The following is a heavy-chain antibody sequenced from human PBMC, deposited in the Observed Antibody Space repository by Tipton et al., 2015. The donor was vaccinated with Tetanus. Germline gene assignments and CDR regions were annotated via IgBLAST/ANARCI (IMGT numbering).Heavy chain of an antibody. CDR3: ARWGDASGSTNLYAFDI. D-gene: IGHD3-10*01. CDR1: GFTFHTYA. V-gene: IGHV4-59*01. Sequence: LRLSCAASGFTFHTYAMSWIRQVPGKGLEWIGYTHHSGNTNYNPSLSGRVTTSVDTSKNQFSLKMSSVTAADTAVYYCARWGDASGSTNLYAFDIWGQGTMVSVSS. J-gene: IGHJ3*02. CDR2: THHSGNT.